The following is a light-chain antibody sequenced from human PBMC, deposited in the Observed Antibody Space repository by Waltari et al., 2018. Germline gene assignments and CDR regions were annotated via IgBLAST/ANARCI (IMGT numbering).Light chain of an antibody. CDR1: RSDVGAYNY. CDR2: DVS. CDR3: SSYISSSTLEL. Sequence: QSGLTQPALVSGSPGQSITISCTRTRSDVGAYNYVSWYQQHPGRAPKLMIFDVSNRPSGVSNRFSGSKSGNTASLTISGLQADDEAGYYCSSYISSSTLELFGGGTSLTVL. J-gene: IGLJ2*01. V-gene: IGLV2-14*03.